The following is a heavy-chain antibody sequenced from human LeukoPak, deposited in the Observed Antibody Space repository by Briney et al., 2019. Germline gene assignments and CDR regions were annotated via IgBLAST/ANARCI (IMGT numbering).Heavy chain of an antibody. CDR1: GFTFSSYS. CDR2: ISSSGSTI. V-gene: IGHV3-48*04. Sequence: PGGSLRLSCAASGFTFSSYSMNWVRQAPGKGLEWVSYISSSGSTIYYADSVKGRFTISRDNAKNSLYLQMNSLRAEDTAVYYCARDSGATVALVYFDYWGQGTLVTVSS. CDR3: ARDSGATVALVYFDY. D-gene: IGHD1-26*01. J-gene: IGHJ4*02.